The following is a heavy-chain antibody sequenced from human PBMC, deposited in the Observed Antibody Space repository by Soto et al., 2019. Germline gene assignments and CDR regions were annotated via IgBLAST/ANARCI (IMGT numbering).Heavy chain of an antibody. Sequence: PGESLKISCQGAGYNFATSWIAWVRQMLGKGLEWMGSIYPGDSEARYSPSFQGHVIISADKSISTAYLQWNSLKAPDTAMYFCARRFYDGGDCRGEDYCGQGTLVTVSP. V-gene: IGHV5-51*01. CDR1: GYNFATSW. J-gene: IGHJ4*02. D-gene: IGHD2-21*01. CDR3: ARRFYDGGDCRGEDY. CDR2: IYPGDSEA.